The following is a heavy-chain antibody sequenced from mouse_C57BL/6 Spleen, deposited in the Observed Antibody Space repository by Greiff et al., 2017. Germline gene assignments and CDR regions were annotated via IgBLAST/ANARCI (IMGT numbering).Heavy chain of an antibody. CDR2: IYPRDGST. V-gene: IGHV1-78*01. D-gene: IGHD1-1*01. CDR1: GYTFTDHT. Sequence: VQLQESDAELVKPGASVKISCKVSGYTFTDHTIHWMKQRPEQGLEWIGYIYPRDGSTKYNEKFKGKATLTADKSSSTAYMQLNSLTSEDSAVYFCARANGLRDYAMDYWGQGTSVTVSS. CDR3: ARANGLRDYAMDY. J-gene: IGHJ4*01.